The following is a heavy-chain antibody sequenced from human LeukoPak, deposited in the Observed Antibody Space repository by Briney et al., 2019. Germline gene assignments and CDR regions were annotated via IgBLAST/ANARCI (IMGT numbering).Heavy chain of an antibody. D-gene: IGHD3-10*01. J-gene: IGHJ4*02. CDR3: ARLKEGIDY. CDR2: IYYSGNT. CDR1: GGSITSSYY. Sequence: SETLSLTCTVPGGSITSSYYWGWIRQPPGKGLEWIGSIYYSGNTYYNPSLKSRVTISVDTSKNQFSLKLSSVTAADTAVYYCARLKEGIDYWGQGTLVTVSS. V-gene: IGHV4-39*01.